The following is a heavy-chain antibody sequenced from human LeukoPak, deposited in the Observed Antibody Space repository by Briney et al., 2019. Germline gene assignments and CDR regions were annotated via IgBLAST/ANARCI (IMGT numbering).Heavy chain of an antibody. D-gene: IGHD2/OR15-2a*01. CDR2: INPNSGNT. J-gene: IGHJ6*03. Sequence: ASVKVSCKASGYTFTSYDINWVRQATGQGLEWMGWINPNSGNTGYAQKFQGRVTMTRNTSISTAYMELSSLRSEDTAVYYCARGRIVRGGGYYYYYYMDVWGKGTTVTVSS. CDR1: GYTFTSYD. CDR3: ARGRIVRGGGYYYYYYMDV. V-gene: IGHV1-8*01.